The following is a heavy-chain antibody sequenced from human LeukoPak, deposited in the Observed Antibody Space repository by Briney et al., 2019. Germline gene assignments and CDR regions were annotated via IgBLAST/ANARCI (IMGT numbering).Heavy chain of an antibody. CDR2: ISGSGGST. CDR3: AKDLWRGPHSMIVVVALDY. J-gene: IGHJ4*02. D-gene: IGHD3-22*01. CDR1: GFTFSSYA. Sequence: GGSLRLSCAASGFTFSSYAMSWVRQAPGKGLEWVSAISGSGGSTYYADSVKGRFTISRDNSKNTLYLQMNSLRAEDTAVYYCAKDLWRGPHSMIVVVALDYWGQGTLVTVSS. V-gene: IGHV3-23*01.